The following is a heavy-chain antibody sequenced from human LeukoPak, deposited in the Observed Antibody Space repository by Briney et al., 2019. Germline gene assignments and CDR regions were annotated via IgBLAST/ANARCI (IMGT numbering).Heavy chain of an antibody. J-gene: IGHJ6*03. V-gene: IGHV4-4*07. Sequence: SETLSLTCTVPGGSISSYYWSWIRQPAGKGLEWIGRIYTSGSTNYNPSLKSRVTMSVDTSKNQFSLKLSSVTAADTAVYYCARDLGVGASLDYYYYMDVWGKGTTVTISS. CDR2: IYTSGST. D-gene: IGHD1-26*01. CDR3: ARDLGVGASLDYYYYMDV. CDR1: GGSISSYY.